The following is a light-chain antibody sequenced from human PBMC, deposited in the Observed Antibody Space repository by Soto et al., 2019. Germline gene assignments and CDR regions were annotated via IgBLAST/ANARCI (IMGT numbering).Light chain of an antibody. V-gene: IGKV3-11*01. CDR2: DAS. Sequence: EIVLTQSPDTLSLSPGERATLSCRASQSVNNALAWYQQKPGQAPRLLIYDASNRATGIPARFSGSGSGTEFTLTISSLGPEDYAVYYCQHRRSWPLTFGGGTKVEIK. J-gene: IGKJ4*01. CDR1: QSVNNA. CDR3: QHRRSWPLT.